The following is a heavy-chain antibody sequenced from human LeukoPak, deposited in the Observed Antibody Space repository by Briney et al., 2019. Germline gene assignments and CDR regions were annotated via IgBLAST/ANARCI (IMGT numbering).Heavy chain of an antibody. V-gene: IGHV3-21*01. CDR2: ISSSSSYI. CDR3: ARGGDYGDYSYAFDI. CDR1: GFTFSSYS. J-gene: IGHJ3*02. D-gene: IGHD4-17*01. Sequence: SGGSLRLSCAASGFTFSSYSMNWVRQAPGKGLVWVSSISSSSSYIYYADSVKGRFTISRDNAKNSLYLQMNSLRAEDTAVYYCARGGDYGDYSYAFDIWGQGTMVTASS.